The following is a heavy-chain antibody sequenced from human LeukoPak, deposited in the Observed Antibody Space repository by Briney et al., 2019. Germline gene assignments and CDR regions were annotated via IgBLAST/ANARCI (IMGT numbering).Heavy chain of an antibody. V-gene: IGHV1-2*02. CDR1: GYTFTGYY. CDR3: ARDRGDYYDSSGYQGAFDI. Sequence: ASVKVSCKASGYTFTGYYMHWVRQAPGQGLEWMGWINPNSGGTNYAQKFQGRVTMTRDTSISTAYMELSRLRSDDTAVYYCARDRGDYYDSSGYQGAFDIWGQGTMVTVSS. D-gene: IGHD3-22*01. CDR2: INPNSGGT. J-gene: IGHJ3*02.